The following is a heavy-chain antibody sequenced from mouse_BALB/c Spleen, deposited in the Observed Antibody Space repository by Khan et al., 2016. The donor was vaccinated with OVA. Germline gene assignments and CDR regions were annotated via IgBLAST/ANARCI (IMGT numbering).Heavy chain of an antibody. CDR3: ARKDLHDYSPFPY. D-gene: IGHD2-4*01. V-gene: IGHV3-2*02. J-gene: IGHJ3*01. CDR1: GYSITSEFA. CDR2: ISYSGNT. Sequence: QLEESGPGLVKPSQSLSLTCTVTGYSITSEFAWNWIRQFPGNKLEWMGYISYSGNTRYNPSLKSLISITRDTSRNQFFLQLNSVTTEDTATYNRARKDLHDYSPFPYWGQGTLVTVSA.